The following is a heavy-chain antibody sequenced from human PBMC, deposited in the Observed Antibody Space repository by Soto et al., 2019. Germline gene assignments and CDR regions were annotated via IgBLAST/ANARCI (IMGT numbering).Heavy chain of an antibody. J-gene: IGHJ6*02. D-gene: IGHD6-6*01. CDR1: GGTFSSYA. CDR3: ATNGVYSSSAYCYYGMDV. V-gene: IGHV1-69*01. CDR2: IIPIFGTA. Sequence: QVQLVQSGAEVKKPGSSVKVSCKASGGTFSSYAISWVRQAPGQGLEWMGGIIPIFGTANYAQKFQGRVTITADESTSTAYMELSSLRSEDTAVYYCATNGVYSSSAYCYYGMDVWGQGTTVTVSS.